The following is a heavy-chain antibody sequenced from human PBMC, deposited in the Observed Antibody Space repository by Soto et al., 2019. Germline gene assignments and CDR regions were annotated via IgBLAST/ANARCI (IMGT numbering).Heavy chain of an antibody. CDR1: SFSMYS. D-gene: IGHD1-26*01. Sequence: EVQVVESGGGLVKPGGSLRLSCNFSFSMYSMDWVRQAPGKGLEWVASISSGSAFIKYADSVKVRFTISRDNAKNSVSLQMDSLRVEDTAMYYCTRDQGGSYDSWFDPWGRGTLVTVSS. CDR3: TRDQGGSYDSWFDP. V-gene: IGHV3-21*01. J-gene: IGHJ5*02. CDR2: ISSGSAFI.